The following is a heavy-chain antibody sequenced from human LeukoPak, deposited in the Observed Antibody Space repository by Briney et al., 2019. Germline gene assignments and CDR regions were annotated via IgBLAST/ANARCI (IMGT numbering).Heavy chain of an antibody. CDR2: ISGSGGST. J-gene: IGHJ6*02. V-gene: IGHV3-23*01. CDR3: AKDGAGHLREPDYYYYYGMDV. CDR1: GFTFSSYA. Sequence: LSGGSLRLSCAASGFTFSSYAMSWVRQAPGKGLEWVSAISGSGGSTYYADSVKGRFTISRDNSKNTLYLQMNSLRAEDTAVYYCAKDGAGHLREPDYYYYYGMDVWGQGTTVTVSS. D-gene: IGHD1-26*01.